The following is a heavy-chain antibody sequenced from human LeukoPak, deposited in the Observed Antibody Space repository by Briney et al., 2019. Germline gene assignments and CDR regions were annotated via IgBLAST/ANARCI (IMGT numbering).Heavy chain of an antibody. V-gene: IGHV4-39*01. CDR1: GDSISSSNYY. J-gene: IGHJ3*02. D-gene: IGHD6-19*01. CDR2: VYSSGST. Sequence: SETLSLTCTVSGDSISSSNYYWGWIRQPPGKDLEWIGSVYSSGSTYYNPSLKSRVTISVDTSKNQYSLKLSSVTAADTAVYYCARSQWRTYDIFDIWGQGTMVTVSS. CDR3: ARSQWRTYDIFDI.